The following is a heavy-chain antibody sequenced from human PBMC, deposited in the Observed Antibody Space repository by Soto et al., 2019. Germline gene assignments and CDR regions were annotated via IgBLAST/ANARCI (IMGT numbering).Heavy chain of an antibody. CDR3: ARGRYGDY. CDR1: GYIFTSYG. Sequence: QAHLVQSGPEAKKPGASVKVSCKGSGYIFTSYGIAWVRQAPGQGLAWMGWISAHNGNTEYAQKFQGRVTVTRDTSTSTAYLELRSLRSDDTALYYCARGRYGDYWGQGALVTVSS. D-gene: IGHD4-17*01. V-gene: IGHV1-18*01. CDR2: ISAHNGNT. J-gene: IGHJ4*02.